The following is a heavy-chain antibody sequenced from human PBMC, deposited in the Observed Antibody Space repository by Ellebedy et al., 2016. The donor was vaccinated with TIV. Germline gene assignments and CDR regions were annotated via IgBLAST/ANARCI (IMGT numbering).Heavy chain of an antibody. D-gene: IGHD6-13*01. V-gene: IGHV3-48*04. Sequence: GGSLRLXXLVSGFSFSTHSWNWVRQAPGKGLEWISYISTNSGTIYYADSVKGRFTISRDNAKNSLYLQMNSLRAEDTAVYYCARASSSWYGVGNYWGQGTLVTVSS. CDR3: ARASSSWYGVGNY. CDR1: GFSFSTHS. J-gene: IGHJ4*02. CDR2: ISTNSGTI.